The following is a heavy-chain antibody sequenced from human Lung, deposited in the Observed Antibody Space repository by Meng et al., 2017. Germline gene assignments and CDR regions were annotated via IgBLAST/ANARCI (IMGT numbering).Heavy chain of an antibody. CDR2: INRDVTKQ. CDR1: GFTFTDHW. Sequence: VQVVEYGGGLVPPGGCLRLSCVAYGFTFTDHWMHCVRQRTGKGLGRVSRINRDVTKQSYADSVKGRLNISRDNAKNTIYLQMNNLRAEDTAFYYCTNDRLNHWGQGALVTVSS. V-gene: IGHV3-74*01. J-gene: IGHJ4*02. D-gene: IGHD1-1*01. CDR3: TNDRLNH.